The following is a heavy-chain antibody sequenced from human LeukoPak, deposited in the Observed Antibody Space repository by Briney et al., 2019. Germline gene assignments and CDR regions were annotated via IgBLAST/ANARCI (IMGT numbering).Heavy chain of an antibody. V-gene: IGHV1-24*01. CDR1: GNPLSEVS. J-gene: IGHJ6*02. Sequence: ASVKVSCKVSGNPLSEVSLHGVRQAPGRGVEWMGGFDPEGEEIIYAPKFQARVTLTADESTNTVFMRLTSLRSDDTAVYYCATDRSGYDLGYYGLDVWGRGTTVTVS. CDR3: ATDRSGYDLGYYGLDV. D-gene: IGHD5-12*01. CDR2: FDPEGEEI.